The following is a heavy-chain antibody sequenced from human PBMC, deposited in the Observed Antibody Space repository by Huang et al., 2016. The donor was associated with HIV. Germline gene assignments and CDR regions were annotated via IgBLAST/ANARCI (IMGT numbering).Heavy chain of an antibody. V-gene: IGHV1-46*01. CDR3: ARALLLFGLGSPLDF. CDR1: GYTFTTYH. CDR2: MNPSGAST. D-gene: IGHD3-10*01. Sequence: QVQLVQSGAEVKKPGASVKISCKASGYTFTTYHMHWVRQAPGEGLEWMGMMNPSGASTRYAPTFQGRGTMTSDTSTSTVYMELSSLTPEDTAVYYCARALLLFGLGSPLDFWGQGSLVTVSS. J-gene: IGHJ4*02.